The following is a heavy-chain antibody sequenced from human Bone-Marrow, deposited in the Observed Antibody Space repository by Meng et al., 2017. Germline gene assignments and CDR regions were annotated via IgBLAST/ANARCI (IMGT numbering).Heavy chain of an antibody. CDR1: GGSFSAYD. V-gene: IGHV4-34*01. D-gene: IGHD2-21*01. CDR2: INHSGST. J-gene: IGHJ4*02. Sequence: QVQVQQWGAGLLKPSETLPLTCAFYGGSFSAYDWSWIRQPPGKGLEWLGQINHSGSTNDNPSLKSRVTISIDTSRNQLSLKLSSVTAADTAVYYCRLAYCMGDCVDYWGQGTLVTVSS. CDR3: RLAYCMGDCVDY.